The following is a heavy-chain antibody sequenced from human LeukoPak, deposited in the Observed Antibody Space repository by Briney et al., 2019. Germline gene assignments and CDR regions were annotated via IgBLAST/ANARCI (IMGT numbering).Heavy chain of an antibody. CDR3: TTGPYEYGSGTYYH. D-gene: IGHD3-10*01. Sequence: GGSLRLSCAASGFTFSNAWMIWVRQARGKGLEWVGRIKSKTDGCTTDYAAPVKGRFTISRDDSKNTLYVQMKSLKTEDTAVYYCTTGPYEYGSGTYYHWGQGTLVTVSS. CDR2: IKSKTDGCTT. J-gene: IGHJ4*02. V-gene: IGHV3-15*01. CDR1: GFTFSNAW.